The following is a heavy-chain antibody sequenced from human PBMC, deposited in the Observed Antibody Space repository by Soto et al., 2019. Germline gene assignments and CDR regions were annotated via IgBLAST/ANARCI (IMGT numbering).Heavy chain of an antibody. J-gene: IGHJ4*02. V-gene: IGHV1-69*01. CDR2: IIPIFGTA. Sequence: QVQLVQSGAEVKKPGSSVKFSCKASVGTFSSYSITWVRQAPGQGLEWMGEIIPIFGTANYAQKFQGRVTITADESTSTAYMELSSLRSEDTAVYYCARDGGRHSGGIDYWGQGTLVTVSS. D-gene: IGHD1-26*01. CDR1: VGTFSSYS. CDR3: ARDGGRHSGGIDY.